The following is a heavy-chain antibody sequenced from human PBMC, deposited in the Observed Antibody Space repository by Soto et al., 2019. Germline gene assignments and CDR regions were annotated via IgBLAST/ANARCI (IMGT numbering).Heavy chain of an antibody. V-gene: IGHV1-69*13. J-gene: IGHJ5*02. CDR1: GGTFSSYA. D-gene: IGHD2-15*01. CDR2: IIPIFGTA. CDR3: ARWSGGYCSGGSCYGWFDP. Sequence: ASVKVSCKASGGTFSSYAISWVRQAPGQGLEWMGGIIPIFGTANYAQKFQGRVTITADESTSTAYMELSSLRSEDTAVYYCARWSGGYCSGGSCYGWFDPWGQGTLVTVSS.